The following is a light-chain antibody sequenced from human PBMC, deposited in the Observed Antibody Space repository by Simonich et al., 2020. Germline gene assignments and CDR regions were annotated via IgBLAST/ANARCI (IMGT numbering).Light chain of an antibody. CDR1: QHLLHSNGYNY. J-gene: IGKJ1*01. CDR3: MQALQTPWT. Sequence: DIVMTQSPLSLPVTPGEPASISCRSSQHLLHSNGYNYLDWYLQKPGQSPQLLIYLGSNRASGVPDRFSGSGSGTDFTLKISRVEAEDVGVYYCMQALQTPWTFGQVTKVEIK. V-gene: IGKV2-28*01. CDR2: LGS.